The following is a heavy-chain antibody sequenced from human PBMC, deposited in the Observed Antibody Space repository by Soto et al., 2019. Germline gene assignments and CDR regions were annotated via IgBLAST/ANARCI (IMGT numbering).Heavy chain of an antibody. CDR1: GFTFSSYA. CDR3: AKDPPRGYYDSSGYPDY. Sequence: GGSLRLSCAASGFTFSSYAMSWVRQAPGKGLEWVSAISGSGGSTYYADSVKGRFTISRDNSKNTLYLQMNSLRAEDTAVYYCAKDPPRGYYDSSGYPDYWGQGTLVTVSS. CDR2: ISGSGGST. D-gene: IGHD3-22*01. J-gene: IGHJ4*02. V-gene: IGHV3-23*01.